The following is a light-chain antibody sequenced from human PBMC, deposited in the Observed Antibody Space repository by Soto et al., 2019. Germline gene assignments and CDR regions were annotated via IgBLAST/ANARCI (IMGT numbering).Light chain of an antibody. CDR3: QQYDNSPFT. J-gene: IGKJ3*01. CDR2: GAS. Sequence: EIVLTQSPGTLSLSPGERATLSCRASQSFSSSFLAWYQQKPGQAPRLLIYGASSRATGIPDRFSGSGSGTDFTLTISRLEPEDFAVYYCQQYDNSPFTFGPGTKVNIK. CDR1: QSFSSSF. V-gene: IGKV3-20*01.